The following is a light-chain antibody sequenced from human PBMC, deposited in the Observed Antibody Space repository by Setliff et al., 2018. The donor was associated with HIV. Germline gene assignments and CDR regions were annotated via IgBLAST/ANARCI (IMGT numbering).Light chain of an antibody. J-gene: IGKJ4*01. V-gene: IGKV1-5*03. CDR3: QQYNSFSLT. CDR2: KAS. CDR1: EDIFKW. Sequence: DIQMTQVPSTLSASVGDRVTITCRASEDIFKWLAWYQQKPGTAPKLLISKASILESGVPSRFSGSGSGTQFTLTINSLQPDDSATYYCQQYNSFSLTFGGGTK.